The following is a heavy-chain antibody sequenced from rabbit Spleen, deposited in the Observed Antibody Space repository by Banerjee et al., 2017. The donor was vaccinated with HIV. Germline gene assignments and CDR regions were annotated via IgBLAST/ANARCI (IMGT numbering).Heavy chain of an antibody. Sequence: QEQLVESGGGLVQPGGSLKLSCKASRFDFSSYYYMCWVRQAPGKGLEWIGYIDPLFGTTYHASWVNGRFTISSDSAQNTVDLQLNSLTAADTATYFCARDGAGGSYFNLWGPGTLVTVS. CDR2: IDPLFGTT. CDR3: ARDGAGGSYFNL. CDR1: RFDFSSYYY. J-gene: IGHJ4*01. V-gene: IGHV1S43*01. D-gene: IGHD8-1*01.